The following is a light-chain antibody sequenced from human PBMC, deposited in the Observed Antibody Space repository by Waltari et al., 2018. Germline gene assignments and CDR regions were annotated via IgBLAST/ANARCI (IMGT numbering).Light chain of an antibody. CDR2: LHSDGSH. V-gene: IGLV4-69*01. CDR1: SGHSSYA. CDR3: QTCGTGIQV. Sequence: QLALTQSPSASASLGASVKLTCTLSSGHSSYAIAWHQQQPEKGPRYLMKLHSDGSHTEGDGIRDRLSGSSSGAERYLTISSLQSEDEADYYCQTCGTGIQVFGGGTKLTVL. J-gene: IGLJ2*01.